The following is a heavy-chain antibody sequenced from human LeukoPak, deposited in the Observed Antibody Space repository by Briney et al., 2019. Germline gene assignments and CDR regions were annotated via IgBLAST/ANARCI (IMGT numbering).Heavy chain of an antibody. Sequence: GGSLRLSYAASGFTFSSYAMSWVRQAPGKGLEWVSAISGSGGSTYYADSVKGRFTISRDNSKNTLYLQMNSLRAEDTAVYYCAKGDYVVVVAAATVDYWGQGTLVTVSS. CDR2: ISGSGGST. J-gene: IGHJ4*02. CDR1: GFTFSSYA. V-gene: IGHV3-23*01. D-gene: IGHD2-15*01. CDR3: AKGDYVVVVAAATVDY.